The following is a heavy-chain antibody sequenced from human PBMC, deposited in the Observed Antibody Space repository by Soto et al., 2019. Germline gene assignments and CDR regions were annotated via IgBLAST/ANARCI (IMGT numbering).Heavy chain of an antibody. V-gene: IGHV4-39*02. CDR2: IYYSGST. CDR1: GGSVSSSGNY. D-gene: IGHD5-12*01. CDR3: AKDLGPYDGYNPNWFDP. Sequence: SETLSLTCTVSGGSVSSSGNYWGWIRQPPGKGLEWIGSIYYSGSTYYNPSLKSRVTTSVDTSKNQFSLRAEDTAVYYCAKDLGPYDGYNPNWFDPWGQGTLVTVSS. J-gene: IGHJ5*02.